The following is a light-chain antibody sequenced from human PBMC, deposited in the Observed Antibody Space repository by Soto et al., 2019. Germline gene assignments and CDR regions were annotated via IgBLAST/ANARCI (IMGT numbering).Light chain of an antibody. Sequence: DIVMTQTPLSLSVTPGQPASISCNSSQGLLDSDGRTHSYWYVQKTGQPPQALIYEFSKRSSGVPDRFSGSGSGTHFTLKMSRVEAEDAGVYYCMQSLQLNTFGGGTKVEIK. CDR2: EFS. CDR1: QGLLDSDGRTH. V-gene: IGKV2D-29*01. CDR3: MQSLQLNT. J-gene: IGKJ4*01.